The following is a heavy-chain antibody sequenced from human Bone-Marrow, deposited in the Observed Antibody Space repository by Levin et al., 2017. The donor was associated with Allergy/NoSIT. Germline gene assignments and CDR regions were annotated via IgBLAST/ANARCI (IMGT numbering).Heavy chain of an antibody. Sequence: GESLKISCAASGFTFSSYGMYWVRQAPGKGLEWVAAISYDGSNKHYADSVKGRFTISRDSSKNTLYLQMNSLRADDTAVYYCAKDLKSGYGDVWGQGTTVAVSS. V-gene: IGHV3-30*18. CDR1: GFTFSSYG. J-gene: IGHJ6*02. CDR2: ISYDGSNK. D-gene: IGHD2-15*01. CDR3: AKDLKSGYGDV.